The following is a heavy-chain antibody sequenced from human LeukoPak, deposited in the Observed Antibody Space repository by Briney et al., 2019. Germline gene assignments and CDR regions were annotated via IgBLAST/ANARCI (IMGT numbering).Heavy chain of an antibody. D-gene: IGHD5-24*01. J-gene: IGHJ4*02. CDR2: IYYSGST. CDR1: GGSISSHY. CDR3: ARDYKYAFDN. V-gene: IGHV4-59*11. Sequence: SETLSLTCTVSGGSISSHYWSWIRQPPGKGLEWIGYIYYSGSTNYNPSLKSRVTISVDTSKNQFSLKLSSVTAADTAVYYCARDYKYAFDNWGQGTLVTVSS.